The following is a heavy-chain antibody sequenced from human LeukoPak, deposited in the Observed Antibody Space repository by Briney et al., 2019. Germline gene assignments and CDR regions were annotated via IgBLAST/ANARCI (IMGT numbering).Heavy chain of an antibody. D-gene: IGHD3-10*01. CDR3: ARELWFGEFYFDY. CDR2: INLNSGGT. CDR1: GYTFTGYY. J-gene: IGHJ4*02. V-gene: IGHV1-2*02. Sequence: ASVKVSCKASGYTFTGYYMHWVRQAPGQGLEWMGWINLNSGGTNYAQKFQGRVTMTRDTFISTVYMDLSRLRSDDTAVYYCARELWFGEFYFDYWGQGTLVTVSS.